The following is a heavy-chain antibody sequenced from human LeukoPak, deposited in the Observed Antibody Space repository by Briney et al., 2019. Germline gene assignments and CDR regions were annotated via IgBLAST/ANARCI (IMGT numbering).Heavy chain of an antibody. D-gene: IGHD2-2*01. CDR3: ARLFTTDGMDV. J-gene: IGHJ6*02. CDR1: GGSISSYY. Sequence: SETLSLTCTVSGGSISSYYWSWIRQPAGKGLEWIGRFYTSGNTKYNPSLKSRVTMSVDTSKNQFSLKLSSVTAADTAVYYCARLFTTDGMDVWGQGTTVTVSS. V-gene: IGHV4-4*07. CDR2: FYTSGNT.